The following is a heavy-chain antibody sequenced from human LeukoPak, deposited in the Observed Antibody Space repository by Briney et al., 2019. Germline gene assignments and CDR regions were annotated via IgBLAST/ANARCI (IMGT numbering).Heavy chain of an antibody. J-gene: IGHJ4*02. D-gene: IGHD2/OR15-2a*01. CDR1: GFRFNRFS. CDR3: ASVDFDNNAHYHYYLPN. V-gene: IGHV3-7*01. CDR2: IKQDGSQK. Sequence: GGSLRLSCAASGFRFNRFSMSWVRQTPGKGLEWVANIKQDGSQKEYADSVKGRFAISRDNVNNLLDLQMNSLRAEDTGVYYCASVDFDNNAHYHYYLPNWGQGTRVTVSS.